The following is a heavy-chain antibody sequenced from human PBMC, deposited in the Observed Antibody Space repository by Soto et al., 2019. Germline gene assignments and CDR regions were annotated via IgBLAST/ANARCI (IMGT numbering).Heavy chain of an antibody. Sequence: SQSLSLTCAISGDSVSSNSAAWSWIRQSPSRGLEWLGRTYFRSKWYNDYAVSVKSRLTINPDTSKNQFSLQLNSVTPEDTAVYYCARAKEYSRPSGMSVWAQGTTVPVSS. CDR2: TYFRSKWYN. D-gene: IGHD6-6*01. V-gene: IGHV6-1*01. CDR3: ARAKEYSRPSGMSV. J-gene: IGHJ6*02. CDR1: GDSVSSNSAA.